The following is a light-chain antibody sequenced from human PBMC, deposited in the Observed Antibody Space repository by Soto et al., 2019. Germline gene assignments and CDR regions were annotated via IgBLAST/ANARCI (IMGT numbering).Light chain of an antibody. CDR2: EVS. CDR1: SSDVGFYNY. J-gene: IGLJ2*01. CDR3: SSYISSSTLV. Sequence: QSVLTQPASVSGSPGQSITISCTGTSSDVGFYNYVSWYQQHPGKAPKLMIYEVSNRPSGVSNRFSGSKSGNTASLTISGLQAEDEADYYCSSYISSSTLVFGGGTKLTVL. V-gene: IGLV2-14*01.